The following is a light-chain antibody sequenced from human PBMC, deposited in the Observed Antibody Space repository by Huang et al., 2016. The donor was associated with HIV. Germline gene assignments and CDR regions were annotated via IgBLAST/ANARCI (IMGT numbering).Light chain of an antibody. CDR2: KFS. CDR1: HSLLHSDGNTY. J-gene: IGKJ1*01. V-gene: IGKV2-30*02. CDR3: MQGTHWPQT. Sequence: DVVLTQSPLSLPVTLGQPASISCKSSHSLLHSDGNTYLNWFLQRPGQSPRRLIYKFSNRDFGVPARFSGSGSGADFTLTISRVEADDIGVYYCMQGTHWPQTFGQGTKVEVK.